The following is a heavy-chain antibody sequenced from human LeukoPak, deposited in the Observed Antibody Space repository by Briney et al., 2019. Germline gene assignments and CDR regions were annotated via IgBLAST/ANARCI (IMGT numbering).Heavy chain of an antibody. D-gene: IGHD6-19*01. V-gene: IGHV3-23*01. J-gene: IGHJ4*02. CDR3: TKDRRQWVVPYFDS. Sequence: GGSLRLSCAASGFTFSTYAMSWVRHTPGKGLEWVSGISSGGNTQYTDSVKGRFAVSRDNSKDTLHLQMDSLRAEDTAIYYCTKDRRQWVVPYFDSWGQGTVVTVSS. CDR2: ISSGGNT. CDR1: GFTFSTYA.